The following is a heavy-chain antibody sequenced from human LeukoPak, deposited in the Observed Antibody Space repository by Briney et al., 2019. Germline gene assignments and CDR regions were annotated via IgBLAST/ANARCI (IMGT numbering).Heavy chain of an antibody. V-gene: IGHV4-30-2*01. Sequence: PSQTLSLTCAVSGGSISSGGYSWSWIRQPPGKGLEWIGYIYHSGSTYYNPSLKSRVTISVDRSKNQFSLKLSSVTAADTAVYYCAREGGTYPPYFQHWGQGTLVTVSS. CDR1: GGSISSGGYS. CDR3: AREGGTYPPYFQH. D-gene: IGHD1-1*01. CDR2: IYHSGST. J-gene: IGHJ1*01.